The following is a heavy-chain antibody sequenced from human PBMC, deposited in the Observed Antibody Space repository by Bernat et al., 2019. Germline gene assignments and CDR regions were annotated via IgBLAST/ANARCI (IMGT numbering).Heavy chain of an antibody. CDR1: LFSFSDYY. Sequence: QVQLVESGGGLVKPGGSLRLSCAASLFSFSDYYMTWIRQAPGRGPEWVSYISYDSSKTNYADSVKGRFTISRDNAKTSLYLQMNSLRAEDTAVYYCAGVRSCIRTSCLYYFDYWGQGTLVTVSS. CDR3: AGVRSCIRTSCLYYFDY. V-gene: IGHV3-11*06. CDR2: ISYDSSKT. J-gene: IGHJ4*02. D-gene: IGHD2-2*01.